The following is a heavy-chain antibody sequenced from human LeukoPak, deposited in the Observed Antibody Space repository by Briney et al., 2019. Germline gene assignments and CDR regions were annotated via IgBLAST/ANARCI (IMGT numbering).Heavy chain of an antibody. CDR2: INPNSGGT. CDR3: AREKDYCDSSVDY. CDR1: GYTFTGYY. D-gene: IGHD3-22*01. Sequence: ASVKVSCKASGYTFTGYYMHWVRQAPGQGLEWMGWINPNSGGTNYAQKFQGRVTMTRDTSISTAYMELSRLRSDDTAVYYCAREKDYCDSSVDYWGQGTLVTVSS. J-gene: IGHJ4*02. V-gene: IGHV1-2*02.